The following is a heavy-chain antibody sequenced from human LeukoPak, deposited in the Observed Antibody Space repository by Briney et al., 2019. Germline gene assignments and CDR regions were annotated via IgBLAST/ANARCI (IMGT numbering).Heavy chain of an antibody. V-gene: IGHV3-21*01. D-gene: IGHD1-26*01. CDR1: GFTFSRYS. CDR2: ISSSSSYI. CDR3: ARGRSGSYYVS. Sequence: GGSLRLSCAASGFTFSRYSMNWVRQAPGKGLEWVSSISSSSSYIYYADSVKGRFTISRDNAKNSLYLQMNSLRAEDTAVYYCARGRSGSYYVSWGQGTLVTVSS. J-gene: IGHJ4*02.